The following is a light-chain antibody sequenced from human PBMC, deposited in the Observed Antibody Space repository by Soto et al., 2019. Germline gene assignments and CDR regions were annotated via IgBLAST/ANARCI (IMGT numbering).Light chain of an antibody. Sequence: QSVLTQPPSVSGAPRQRVTISCSGSSSNIGNNAVNWYQQLPGKAPKLLIYYDDLLPSGVSDRFSGSKSGTSASLAISGLQSEDEADFYCAAWDDSLNGPFVFGTGTKVTVL. CDR1: SSNIGNNA. V-gene: IGLV1-36*01. J-gene: IGLJ1*01. CDR3: AAWDDSLNGPFV. CDR2: YDD.